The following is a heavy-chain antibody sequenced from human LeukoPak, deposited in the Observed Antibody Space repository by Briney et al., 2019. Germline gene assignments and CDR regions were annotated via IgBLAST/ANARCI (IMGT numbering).Heavy chain of an antibody. V-gene: IGHV4-59*01. D-gene: IGHD4-17*01. CDR1: GGSISSYY. CDR2: IYYSGST. CDR3: ASHDYGDDYYYYYMDV. Sequence: SETLSLTCTVSGGSISSYYWSWIRQPPGKGQEWIGYIYYSGSTNYNSSLKSRVTISVDTSKNQFSLKLSSVTAADTAVYYCASHDYGDDYYYYYMDVWGKGTTVTVSS. J-gene: IGHJ6*03.